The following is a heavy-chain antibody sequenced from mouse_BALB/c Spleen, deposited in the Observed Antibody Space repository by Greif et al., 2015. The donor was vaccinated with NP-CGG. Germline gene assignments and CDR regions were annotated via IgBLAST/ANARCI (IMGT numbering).Heavy chain of an antibody. CDR1: GFTFSSFG. CDR3: ARSPTGSSPMDY. J-gene: IGHJ4*01. Sequence: DVKLVESGGGLVQPGGSRKLSCAASGFTFSSFGMHWVRQAPEKGLEWVAYISSGSNTIYYADTVKGRFAISRDNPKNTLFLQMTSLRSEDTAMYYCARSPTGSSPMDYWGQGTSVTVSS. CDR2: ISSGSNTI. D-gene: IGHD1-1*01. V-gene: IGHV5-17*02.